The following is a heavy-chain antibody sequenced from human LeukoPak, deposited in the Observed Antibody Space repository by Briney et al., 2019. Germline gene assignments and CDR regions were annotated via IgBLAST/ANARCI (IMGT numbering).Heavy chain of an antibody. J-gene: IGHJ4*02. CDR2: IYTSGST. CDR3: ARDLTDYYELDY. Sequence: KTSETLSLTCTVSGGSISSYYWNWIRQPAGKGLEWIGRIYTSGSTNYNPSLKSRVTMSVDTSKNQFSVNLISVTAADTAVYYCARDLTDYYELDYWGQGTLVTVSS. V-gene: IGHV4-4*07. CDR1: GGSISSYY. D-gene: IGHD3-22*01.